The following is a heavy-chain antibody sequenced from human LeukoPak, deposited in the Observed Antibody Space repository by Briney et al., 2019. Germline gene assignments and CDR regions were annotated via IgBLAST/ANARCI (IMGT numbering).Heavy chain of an antibody. D-gene: IGHD6-19*01. V-gene: IGHV3-21*01. CDR2: ISSSSSYI. CDR1: GFTFSSYS. J-gene: IGHJ4*02. CDR3: ARSWYSSGEFDH. Sequence: GGSLRLSCAASGFTFSSYSMNWVRQAPGKGLEWVSSISSSSSYIYYADSVKGRFTISRDNAKNSLYLQMNGLRAEDTAVYYCARSWYSSGEFDHWGQGTLVTVSS.